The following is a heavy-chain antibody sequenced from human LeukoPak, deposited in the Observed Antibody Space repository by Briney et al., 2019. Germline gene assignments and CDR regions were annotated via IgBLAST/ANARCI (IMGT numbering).Heavy chain of an antibody. V-gene: IGHV3-33*01. J-gene: IGHJ4*02. Sequence: GGSLRLSCVASGFTFSTYGMHWVRQAPGKGLEWGSVIWSDGSNKYYADSVKGRFAISRDNSKNTLYLQMNSLRAEDTAVYYCARDRSDCSSTSCHLFDYWGQGTLLTVSS. CDR2: IWSDGSNK. CDR3: ARDRSDCSSTSCHLFDY. CDR1: GFTFSTYG. D-gene: IGHD2-2*01.